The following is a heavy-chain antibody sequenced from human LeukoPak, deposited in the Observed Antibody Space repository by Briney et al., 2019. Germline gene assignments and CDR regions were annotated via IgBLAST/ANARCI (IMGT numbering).Heavy chain of an antibody. CDR3: ARGGSGWPSGDY. V-gene: IGHV1-18*01. CDR1: GYTFTIYG. Sequence: ASVKVSCKASGYTFTIYGISWVRQAPGQGLEWMGWTSAYNGNTNYTQKLQGRVTMTTDTSTSTAYMELRSLRSDDTAVYYCARGGSGWPSGDYWGQGTLVTVSS. J-gene: IGHJ4*02. CDR2: TSAYNGNT. D-gene: IGHD6-19*01.